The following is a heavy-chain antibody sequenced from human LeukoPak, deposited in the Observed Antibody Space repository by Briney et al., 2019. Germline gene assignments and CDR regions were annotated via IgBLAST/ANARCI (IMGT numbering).Heavy chain of an antibody. CDR1: GGSISSFY. CDR2: IKQDGSEK. V-gene: IGHV3-7*01. D-gene: IGHD3-3*01. J-gene: IGHJ4*02. CDR3: AREEIDDFWSGPFDY. Sequence: PSETLSLTCTVSGGSISSFYWSWIRQPPGKGLEWVANIKQDGSEKYYVDSVKGRFTISRDNAKNSLYLQMNSLRAEDTAVYYCAREEIDDFWSGPFDYWGQGTLVTVSS.